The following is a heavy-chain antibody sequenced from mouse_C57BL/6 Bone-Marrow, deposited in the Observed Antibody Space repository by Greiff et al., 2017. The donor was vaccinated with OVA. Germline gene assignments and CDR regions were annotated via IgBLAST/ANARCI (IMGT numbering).Heavy chain of an antibody. CDR2: INPYNGDT. J-gene: IGHJ2*01. D-gene: IGHD2-3*01. V-gene: IGHV1-20*01. Sequence: VQLQQSGPELVKPGDSVKISCKASGYSFTGYFMNWVMQSHGKSLEWIGRINPYNGDTFYNQKFKGKATLTVDKSSSTAHMELRSLTSEDSAVYDCARSDYDGYSDDWGQGTTLTVSA. CDR3: ARSDYDGYSDD. CDR1: GYSFTGYF.